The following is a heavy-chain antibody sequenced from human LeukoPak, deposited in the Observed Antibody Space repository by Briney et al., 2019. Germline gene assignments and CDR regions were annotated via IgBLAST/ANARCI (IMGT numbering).Heavy chain of an antibody. D-gene: IGHD3-10*02. CDR2: ISSSGSTI. V-gene: IGHV3-48*03. CDR3: AELGITMIGGV. J-gene: IGHJ6*04. Sequence: GVSLRLSCAASGFTFSSYEMNWVRQAPGKGLEWVSYISSSGSTIYYADSVKGRFTISRDNAKNSLSLQMNSLRAEDTAVYYCAELGITMIGGVWGKGTTVTIYS. CDR1: GFTFSSYE.